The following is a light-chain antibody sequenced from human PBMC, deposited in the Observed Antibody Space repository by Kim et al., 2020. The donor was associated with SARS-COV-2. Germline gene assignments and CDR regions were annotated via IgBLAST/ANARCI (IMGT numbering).Light chain of an antibody. CDR1: SSDVGSYNY. V-gene: IGLV2-14*03. CDR2: AVS. CDR3: SSYTRSSTNYV. Sequence: SINVSCTGTSSDVGSYNYVSWYQQHPGKAPKLMIYAVSNRPSGVSNRFSGSKSGNTASLTISGLQAEDEAGYYCSSYTRSSTNYVFGTGTKVTVL. J-gene: IGLJ1*01.